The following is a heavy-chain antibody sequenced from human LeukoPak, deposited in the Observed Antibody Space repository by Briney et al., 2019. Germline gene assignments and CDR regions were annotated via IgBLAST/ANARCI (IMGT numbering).Heavy chain of an antibody. CDR2: IYYSGST. CDR3: AREGGRSGYYYRATDTWFDP. V-gene: IGHV4-59*01. D-gene: IGHD3-3*01. CDR1: GGSISSYY. Sequence: SETLSLTCTVSGGSISSYYWSWIRQPPGKGLEWIGYIYYSGSTKYNPSLKSRVTISVDTSKNQFSLRLSSVTAADTAVYYCAREGGRSGYYYRATDTWFDPWGQGTLVTVSS. J-gene: IGHJ5*02.